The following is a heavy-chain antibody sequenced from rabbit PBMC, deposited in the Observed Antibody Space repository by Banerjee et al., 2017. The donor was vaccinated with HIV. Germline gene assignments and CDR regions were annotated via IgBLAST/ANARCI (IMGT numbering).Heavy chain of an antibody. D-gene: IGHD7-1*01. J-gene: IGHJ4*01. CDR2: IAGSSSGFT. CDR3: ARSNGGTGIALSL. V-gene: IGHV1S40*01. CDR1: GFSFSSSDY. Sequence: QSLEESGGGLVQPEGSLALTCKASGFSFSSSDYICWVRQAPGKGLEWISCIAGSSSGFTYSATWAKGRFTISKTSSTTVTLQMTSLTVADTATYFCARSNGGTGIALSLWGPGTLVTVS.